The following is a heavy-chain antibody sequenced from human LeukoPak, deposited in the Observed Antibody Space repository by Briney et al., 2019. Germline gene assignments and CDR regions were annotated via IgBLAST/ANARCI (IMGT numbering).Heavy chain of an antibody. J-gene: IGHJ4*02. CDR1: GYTFTSNY. CDR2: ISPSGGST. Sequence: ASVKVSCKAFGYTFTSNYMHWVRQAPGQGPEWMGVISPSGGSTTYAQKFQGRVTLTRDMSTSTDYLELSSLRSEDTAVYYCARDFDYWGQGTLVTVSS. V-gene: IGHV1-46*01. CDR3: ARDFDY.